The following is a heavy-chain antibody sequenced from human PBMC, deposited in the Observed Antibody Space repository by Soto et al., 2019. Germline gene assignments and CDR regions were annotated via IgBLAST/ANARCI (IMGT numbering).Heavy chain of an antibody. D-gene: IGHD3-22*01. V-gene: IGHV3-30-3*01. CDR1: GFTFSSYA. J-gene: IGHJ3*02. CDR2: ISYDGSNK. CDR3: ARDHDSSGYDAFDI. Sequence: QVQLVESGGGVVQPGRSLRLSCAASGFTFSSYAMHWVRQAPGKGLEWVAVISYDGSNKYYADSVKGRFTISRDNSKNTLYLQMNSLRAEDTAVYYCARDHDSSGYDAFDIWGQGTMVTVSS.